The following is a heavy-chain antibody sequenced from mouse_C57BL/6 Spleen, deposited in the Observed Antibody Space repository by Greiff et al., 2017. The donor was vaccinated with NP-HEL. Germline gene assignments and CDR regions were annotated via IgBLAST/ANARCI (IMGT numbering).Heavy chain of an antibody. Sequence: ESGPGLVKPSQSLSLTCSVTGYSITSGYYWNWIRQFPGNTLEWMGYISYDGSNNYNPSLKNRISITRDTSKNQFFLKLNSVTTEDTATYYCALMVTTEGYYAMDYWGQGTSVTVSS. CDR1: GYSITSGYY. CDR2: ISYDGSN. CDR3: ALMVTTEGYYAMDY. D-gene: IGHD2-3*01. V-gene: IGHV3-6*01. J-gene: IGHJ4*01.